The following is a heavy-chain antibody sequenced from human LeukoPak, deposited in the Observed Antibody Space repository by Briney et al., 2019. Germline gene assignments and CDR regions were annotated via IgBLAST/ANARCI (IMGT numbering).Heavy chain of an antibody. CDR3: ARTLVVTATVDL. Sequence: PSETLSFTCAVSGGSISSGTYSWSWIRQPPGKGLEYIGYIYYSGNTYYNPSLKSRVTLSVDTSKKQFSLKLTSVTAADTAVYFCARTLVVTATVDLWGQGTLVTVSS. CDR2: IYYSGNT. D-gene: IGHD2-15*01. V-gene: IGHV4-30-4*07. J-gene: IGHJ5*02. CDR1: GGSISSGTYS.